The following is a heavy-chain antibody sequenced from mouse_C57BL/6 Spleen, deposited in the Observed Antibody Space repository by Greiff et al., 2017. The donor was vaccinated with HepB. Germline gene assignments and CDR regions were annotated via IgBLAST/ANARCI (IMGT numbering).Heavy chain of an antibody. Sequence: VQLQQSGPGLVQPSQSLSITCTVSGFSLTSYGVHWVRQSPGKGLEWLGVIWSGGSTDYNAAFISRLSISKDNSKSQVFFKMNSLHADDTAIYYCASLPYGSSYVLYAMDYWGQGTSVTVSS. CDR2: IWSGGST. CDR1: GFSLTSYG. J-gene: IGHJ4*01. CDR3: ASLPYGSSYVLYAMDY. D-gene: IGHD1-1*01. V-gene: IGHV2-2*01.